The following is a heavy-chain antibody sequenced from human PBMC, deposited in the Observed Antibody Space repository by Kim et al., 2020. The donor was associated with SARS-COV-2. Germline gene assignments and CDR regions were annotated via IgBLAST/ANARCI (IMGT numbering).Heavy chain of an antibody. J-gene: IGHJ3*02. CDR1: GFTFDDYA. CDR2: ISWNSGSI. CDR3: AKSGGYDPTDAFDI. Sequence: GGSLRLSCAASGFTFDDYAMHWVRQAPGKGLEWVSGISWNSGSIGYADSVKGRFTISRDNAKNSLYLQMNSLRAEDTALYYCAKSGGYDPTDAFDIWGQGTMVTVSS. D-gene: IGHD5-12*01. V-gene: IGHV3-9*01.